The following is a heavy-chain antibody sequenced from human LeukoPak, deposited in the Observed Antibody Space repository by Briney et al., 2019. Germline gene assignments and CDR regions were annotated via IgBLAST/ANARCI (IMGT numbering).Heavy chain of an antibody. CDR1: GFTFSDYH. Sequence: SGGSLRLSCAASGFTFSDYHMSWLRQAPGKGLGWVSYISPGGNTIYFADSVNGRFTLSSDSARNSLSLQMNSLTAEDAAVYYCAAGRDRAVAGSGGYFDYWGRGTLVTVSS. CDR3: AAGRDRAVAGSGGYFDY. J-gene: IGHJ4*02. V-gene: IGHV3-11*01. CDR2: ISPGGNTI. D-gene: IGHD6-19*01.